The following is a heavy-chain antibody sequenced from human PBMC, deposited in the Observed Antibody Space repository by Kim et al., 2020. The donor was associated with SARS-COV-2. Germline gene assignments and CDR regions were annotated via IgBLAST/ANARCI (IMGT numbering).Heavy chain of an antibody. D-gene: IGHD2-2*01. CDR2: IKSKTDGGTT. Sequence: GGSLRLSCAASGFTFSNAWMSWVRQAPGKGLEWVGRIKSKTDGGTTDYAAPVKGRFTISRDDSKNTLYLQMNSLKTEDTAVYYCTTEAFVVVPAATGAGDYWGQGTLVTVSS. CDR3: TTEAFVVVPAATGAGDY. CDR1: GFTFSNAW. V-gene: IGHV3-15*01. J-gene: IGHJ4*02.